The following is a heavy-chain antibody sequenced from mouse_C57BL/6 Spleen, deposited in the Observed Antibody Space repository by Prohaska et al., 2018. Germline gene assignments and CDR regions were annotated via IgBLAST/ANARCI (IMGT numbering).Heavy chain of an antibody. D-gene: IGHD1-1*01. J-gene: IGHJ4*01. CDR2: ISNGGSYT. CDR1: GFTFSSYA. V-gene: IGHV5-4*03. Sequence: SLKLSCAASGFTFSSYAMSWVRQTPEKRLEWVATISNGGSYTYYPDNVKGRFTISRDNAKNNLYLQMSHLKSEDTAMYYCTRRITTDRAMDYWGQGTSVTVSS. CDR3: TRRITTDRAMDY.